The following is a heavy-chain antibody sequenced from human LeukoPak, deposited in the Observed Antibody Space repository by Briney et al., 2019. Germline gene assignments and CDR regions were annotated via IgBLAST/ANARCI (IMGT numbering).Heavy chain of an antibody. V-gene: IGHV1-2*02. Sequence: ASARVSCKASGYRFTENYLHWLRQAPGQGFEWLGCINAHTAVTFYGQKFQGRIRLTRDTSINTGYMFLDDLTSDDTAVYYCARGTGYNTYVYGLPWGQGTLVT. J-gene: IGHJ1*01. CDR2: INAHTAVT. CDR3: ARGTGYNTYVYGLP. D-gene: IGHD5-24*01. CDR1: GYRFTENY.